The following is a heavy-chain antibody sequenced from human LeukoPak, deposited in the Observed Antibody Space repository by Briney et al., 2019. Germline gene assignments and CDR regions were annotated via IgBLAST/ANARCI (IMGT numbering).Heavy chain of an antibody. V-gene: IGHV3-23*01. Sequence: GSLRLSCAASGFTFSSYAMRWVRQAPGKGLEWVSAISGSGGSTYYADSVKGRFTISRDNSKNTLYLQMNSLRAEDTAVYYCAKGVRRITIFGVVITPYYYYGMDVWGQGTTVTVSS. CDR2: ISGSGGST. D-gene: IGHD3-3*01. CDR1: GFTFSSYA. CDR3: AKGVRRITIFGVVITPYYYYGMDV. J-gene: IGHJ6*02.